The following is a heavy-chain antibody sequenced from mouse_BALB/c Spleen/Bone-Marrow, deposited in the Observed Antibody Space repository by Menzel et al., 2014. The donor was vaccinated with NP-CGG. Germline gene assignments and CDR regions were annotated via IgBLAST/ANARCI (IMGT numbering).Heavy chain of an antibody. Sequence: EVKLEESGGGLVQPKGSLKLSCAASGFTFNTYAMNWVRQAPGKGLEWVARIRSKSDNYATYYADSVKDRFTISRDDSQNMLYLQMNNLKTEDTAMYYCVRQNYDYAWFAYWGQGTLVTVSA. J-gene: IGHJ3*01. CDR3: VRQNYDYAWFAY. CDR2: IRSKSDNYAT. V-gene: IGHV10-1*02. D-gene: IGHD2-4*01. CDR1: GFTFNTYA.